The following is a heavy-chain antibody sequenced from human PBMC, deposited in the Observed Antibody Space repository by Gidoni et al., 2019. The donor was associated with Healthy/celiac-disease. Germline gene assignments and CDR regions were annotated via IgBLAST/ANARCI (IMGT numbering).Heavy chain of an antibody. V-gene: IGHV1-2*02. D-gene: IGHD3-10*01. CDR3: ARVAGVFHYFDY. Sequence: QAQLVQSGAEVKKPGASVKLSCKASRYPFTGYYMHWVRQAPGQGLEWMGWINPNSGGTNYAQKFQGRVTMTRDTSISTAYMELSRLRSDDTAVYYCARVAGVFHYFDYWGQGTLVTVSS. J-gene: IGHJ4*02. CDR2: INPNSGGT. CDR1: RYPFTGYY.